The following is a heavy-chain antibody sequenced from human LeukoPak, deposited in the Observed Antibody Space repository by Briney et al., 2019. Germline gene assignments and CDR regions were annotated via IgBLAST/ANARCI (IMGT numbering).Heavy chain of an antibody. CDR1: GFTFSSYS. Sequence: PGGSLRLSCAASGFTFSSYSMNWVRQAPGKGLEWVSYISSSSSTIYYADSVKGRFTISRDNSKNTLYLQMNSLRAEDTAVYYCAKASPPYGSGSPYYYGMDVWGQGTTVTVSS. D-gene: IGHD3-10*01. J-gene: IGHJ6*02. CDR2: ISSSSSTI. V-gene: IGHV3-48*01. CDR3: AKASPPYGSGSPYYYGMDV.